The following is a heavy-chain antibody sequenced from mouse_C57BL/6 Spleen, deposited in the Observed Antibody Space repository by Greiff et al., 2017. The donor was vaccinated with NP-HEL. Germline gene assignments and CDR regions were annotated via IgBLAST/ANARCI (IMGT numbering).Heavy chain of an antibody. Sequence: LQESGAELVRPGASVTLSCKASGYTFTDYEMHWVKQTPVHGLEWIGAIDPETGGTAYNQKFKGKAILTADKSSSTAYMELRSLTSEDSAVYYCTREGAYGNYFDYWGQGTTLTVSS. J-gene: IGHJ2*01. V-gene: IGHV1-15*01. CDR2: IDPETGGT. CDR3: TREGAYGNYFDY. CDR1: GYTFTDYE. D-gene: IGHD2-1*01.